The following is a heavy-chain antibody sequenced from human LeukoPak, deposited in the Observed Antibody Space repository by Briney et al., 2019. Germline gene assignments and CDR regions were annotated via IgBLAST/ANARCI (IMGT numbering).Heavy chain of an antibody. J-gene: IGHJ4*02. D-gene: IGHD6-13*01. Sequence: PSETLSLTCTVSGGSISSYYWSWLRQPAGKGLEWIGRIYTSGSTNYNPSLKRLVTMSVDTSKNQFSLKLSSVTAADTAVYYCARNGGSSWYNDYFDYWGQGTLVTVSS. V-gene: IGHV4-4*07. CDR3: ARNGGSSWYNDYFDY. CDR2: IYTSGST. CDR1: GGSISSYY.